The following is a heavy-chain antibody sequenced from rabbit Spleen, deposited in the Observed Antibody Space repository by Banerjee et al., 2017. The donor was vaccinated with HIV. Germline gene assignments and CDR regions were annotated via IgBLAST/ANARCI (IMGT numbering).Heavy chain of an antibody. CDR1: GFSFSPAHY. CDR3: ARGYASSGFSSYGMDL. J-gene: IGHJ6*01. V-gene: IGHV1S40*01. D-gene: IGHD1-1*01. CDR2: IYAGVSGGT. Sequence: CTASGFSFSPAHYMCWVRQAPGKGLEWIACIYAGVSGGTYYASWAKGRFTISKASSTTETLHMTSLTAADTATYFCARGYASSGFSSYGMDLWGPGTLVTVS.